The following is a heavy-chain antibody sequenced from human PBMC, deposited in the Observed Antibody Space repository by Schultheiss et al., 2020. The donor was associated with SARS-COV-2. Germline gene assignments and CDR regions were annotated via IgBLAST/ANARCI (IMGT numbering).Heavy chain of an antibody. D-gene: IGHD3-22*01. Sequence: GGSLRLSCAASGFTFSSYAMHWVRQAPGKGLEWVSSISSSSSYIYYADSVKGRFTISRDNAKNSLYLQMNSLRAEDTAVYYCARVPPGSGYYPFDYWGQGTLVTVSS. J-gene: IGHJ4*02. CDR1: GFTFSSYA. CDR3: ARVPPGSGYYPFDY. V-gene: IGHV3-21*01. CDR2: ISSSSSYI.